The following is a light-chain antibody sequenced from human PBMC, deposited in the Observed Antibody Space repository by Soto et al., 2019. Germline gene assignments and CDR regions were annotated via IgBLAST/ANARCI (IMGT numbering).Light chain of an antibody. V-gene: IGKV1-5*03. J-gene: IGKJ1*01. CDR3: HSTWA. CDR2: KAS. Sequence: DIQMTQSPSTLSASVGDTVTVTCRASQSVSTWLAWYQQKPGRPPKLLIYKASTLQSGVPSRFSGSGSGTEFTLTIGSLQPDDFATYYCHSTWAFGQGTKVDIK. CDR1: QSVSTW.